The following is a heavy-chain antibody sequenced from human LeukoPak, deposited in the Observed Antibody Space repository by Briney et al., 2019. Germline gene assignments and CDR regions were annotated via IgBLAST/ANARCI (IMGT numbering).Heavy chain of an antibody. J-gene: IGHJ6*02. CDR1: SAFITSHY. CDR3: ARVPYRGRAVDRDFYFGMDV. D-gene: IGHD4-11*01. CDR2: IYYSGST. V-gene: IGHV4-59*11. Sequence: PSETLSLTCAVSSAFITSHYWTWIRQPPGKGLEWIGDIYYSGSTNYNPSLNSRVTISVDTTKNQFSLKLRSVTAADTAVYFCARVPYRGRAVDRDFYFGMDVWGQGTTVTVSS.